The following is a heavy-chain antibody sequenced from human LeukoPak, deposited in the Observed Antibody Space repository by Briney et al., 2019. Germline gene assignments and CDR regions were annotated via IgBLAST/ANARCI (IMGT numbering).Heavy chain of an antibody. Sequence: PGGSLRLSCAASGFTVSSNYMSWVRQPPGKGLEWIGSIYYSGSTYYNPSLKSRVTISVDTSKNQFSLKLSSVTAADTAVYYCASGSLRLGELSDLGVDYWGQGTLVTVSS. CDR1: GFTVSSNY. J-gene: IGHJ4*02. V-gene: IGHV4-39*07. CDR3: ASGSLRLGELSDLGVDY. CDR2: IYYSGST. D-gene: IGHD3-16*02.